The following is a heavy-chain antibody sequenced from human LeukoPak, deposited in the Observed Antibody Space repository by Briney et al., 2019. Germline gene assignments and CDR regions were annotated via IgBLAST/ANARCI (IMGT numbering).Heavy chain of an antibody. CDR2: IYYSGST. Sequence: PSETLSLTCTVSGGSISSYHWSWIRQPPGKGLEWIGYIYYSGSTNYNPSLKSRVTISVDTSKNQFSLKLSSVTAADTAVYYCARGRQGWELLRDAFDIWGQGTMVTVSS. CDR3: ARGRQGWELLRDAFDI. D-gene: IGHD1-26*01. CDR1: GGSISSYH. V-gene: IGHV4-59*01. J-gene: IGHJ3*02.